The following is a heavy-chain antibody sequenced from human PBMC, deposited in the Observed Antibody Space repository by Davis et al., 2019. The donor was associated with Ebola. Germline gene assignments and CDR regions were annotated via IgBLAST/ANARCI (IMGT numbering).Heavy chain of an antibody. V-gene: IGHV1-69*13. D-gene: IGHD3-22*01. CDR2: IIPIFGTA. CDR1: GGTFSSYA. J-gene: IGHJ3*02. CDR3: ARDDGNTYYYDSRNAFDI. Sequence: SVKVSCKASGGTFSSYAISWVRQAPGQGLEWMGGIIPIFGTANYAQKFQGRVTITADESTSTAYMELSSLRSEDTAVYYCARDDGNTYYYDSRNAFDIWGQGTMVTVSS.